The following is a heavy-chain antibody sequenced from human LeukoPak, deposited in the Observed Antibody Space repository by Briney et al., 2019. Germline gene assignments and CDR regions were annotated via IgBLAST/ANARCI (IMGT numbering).Heavy chain of an antibody. CDR3: ARVITMVGFDY. CDR1: GGSISSSSYY. Sequence: SETLSLTCTVSGGSISSSSYYWSWIRQPPGKGLEWIGEINRSGSTNYNPSLKSRVTISVDTSKNQFSLKLSSVTAADTAVYYCARVITMVGFDYWGQGTLVTVSS. V-gene: IGHV4-39*07. D-gene: IGHD3-10*02. CDR2: INRSGST. J-gene: IGHJ4*02.